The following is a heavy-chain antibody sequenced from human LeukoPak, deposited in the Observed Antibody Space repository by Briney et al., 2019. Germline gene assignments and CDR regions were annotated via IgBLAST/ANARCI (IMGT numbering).Heavy chain of an antibody. J-gene: IGHJ4*02. CDR3: AKERPDYGDFDY. D-gene: IGHD4-17*01. CDR1: GFTFNSYW. V-gene: IGHV3-7*03. CDR2: IKPDGSAK. Sequence: GGSLRLSCAASGFTFNSYWMTWFRQAPGQGLEWVANIKPDGSAKYCVDSVKGRFTISRDNAKNSLYLQMNSLRAEDTAVYYCAKERPDYGDFDYWGQGTLVTVSS.